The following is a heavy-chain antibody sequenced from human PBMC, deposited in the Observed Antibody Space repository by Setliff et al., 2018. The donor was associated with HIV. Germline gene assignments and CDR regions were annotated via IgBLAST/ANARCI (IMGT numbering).Heavy chain of an antibody. CDR1: GGSFSGYY. D-gene: IGHD2-2*01. Sequence: SETLSLTCAVYGGSFSGYYWSWMRQPPGKGLEWIGEINHSGSTTYNPSLKSGVITSVDTSKNQFSLKLSSVTAADTAVYYCARGRWIRVSAAIMYYYYYYMDVWGRGTTVTVSS. CDR2: INHSGST. J-gene: IGHJ6*03. CDR3: ARGRWIRVSAAIMYYYYYYMDV. V-gene: IGHV4-34*01.